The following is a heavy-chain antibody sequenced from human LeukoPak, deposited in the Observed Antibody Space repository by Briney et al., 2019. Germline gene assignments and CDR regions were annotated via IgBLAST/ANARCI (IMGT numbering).Heavy chain of an antibody. D-gene: IGHD1-26*01. J-gene: IGHJ4*02. CDR2: SGAYIGNT. CDR3: ARGVRGSQKLDY. V-gene: IGHV1-18*01. CDR1: GYVFSSFG. Sequence: ASVKVPCKASGYVFSSFGVCWVRQAPGQGLEWMGWSGAYIGNTNYAQKFQGRLTMTTDASMSIAYMELRSLRSDDTAVYYCARGVRGSQKLDYWGQGTLVTVSS.